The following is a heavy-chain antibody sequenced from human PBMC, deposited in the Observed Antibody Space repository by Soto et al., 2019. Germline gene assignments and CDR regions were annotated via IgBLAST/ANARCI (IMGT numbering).Heavy chain of an antibody. CDR3: ASSYCSGGSCSYFDY. CDR1: GYCFTSYG. V-gene: IGHV1-18*01. J-gene: IGHJ4*02. CDR2: ISAYNGNT. D-gene: IGHD2-15*01. Sequence: GASVKVSCEASGYCFTSYGISWVRQAPGQGLGWMGWISAYNGNTNYAQKLQGRVTMTTDTSTSTAYMELRSLRSDDTAVYYCASSYCSGGSCSYFDYWGQGTLVTVSS.